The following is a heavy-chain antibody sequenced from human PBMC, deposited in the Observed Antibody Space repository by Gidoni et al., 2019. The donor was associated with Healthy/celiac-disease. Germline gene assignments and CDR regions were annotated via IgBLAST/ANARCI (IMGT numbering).Heavy chain of an antibody. V-gene: IGHV4-34*01. CDR2: INHSGST. CDR1: GGSFSGYY. J-gene: IGHJ6*02. D-gene: IGHD6-19*01. CDR3: ARERSSGWYSPKSRQRPTDV. Sequence: QVQLQQWGAGLLKPSETLSLTCAVYGGSFSGYYWSWIRQPPGKGLEWIGEINHSGSTNYNPSLKSRVTISVDTSKNQFSLKLSSVTAADTAVYYCARERSSGWYSPKSRQRPTDVWGQGTTVTVSS.